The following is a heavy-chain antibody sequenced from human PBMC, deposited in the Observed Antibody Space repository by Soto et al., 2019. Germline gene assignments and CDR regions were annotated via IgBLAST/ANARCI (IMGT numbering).Heavy chain of an antibody. V-gene: IGHV3-11*06. J-gene: IGHJ5*02. D-gene: IGHD2-2*01. CDR3: ARVPIVVVPAAFTNWFDP. Sequence: GGSLRLSCAASGFTFSDYYMSWIRQAPGKGLEWVSYISSSSSYTNYADSVKGRFTISRDNAKNSLYLQMNSLRAEDTAVYYCARVPIVVVPAAFTNWFDPWGQGTLVTVSS. CDR2: ISSSSSYT. CDR1: GFTFSDYY.